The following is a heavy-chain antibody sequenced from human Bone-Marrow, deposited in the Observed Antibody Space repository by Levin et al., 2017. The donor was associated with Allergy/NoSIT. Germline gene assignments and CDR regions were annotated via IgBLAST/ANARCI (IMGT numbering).Heavy chain of an antibody. D-gene: IGHD3-10*01. V-gene: IGHV3-30*18. CDR1: GFAFSYHA. CDR3: AKIRGAGDSGTYSYFDN. J-gene: IGHJ4*02. Sequence: SCAASGFAFSYHAMHWVRQAPGKGLEWVAFISFDGSKKNYGDSVKGRFTISRDNSKDTMYLQMKSLRVEDTAVYYCAKIRGAGDSGTYSYFDNWGQGALVTVSS. CDR2: ISFDGSKK.